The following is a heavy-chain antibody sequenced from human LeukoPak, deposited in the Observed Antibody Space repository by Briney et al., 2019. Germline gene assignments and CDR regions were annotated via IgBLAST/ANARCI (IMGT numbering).Heavy chain of an antibody. CDR2: ISAYNGNT. Sequence: ASVKVSCKASGYTFTSYGISWVRQAPGQGLEWMGWISAYNGNTNYAQKLQGRVTMTTDTSTSTAYMELRSLRSDDTAVYYCARRPGIVVVIGGWFDPWGQGTLVTVSS. D-gene: IGHD3-22*01. V-gene: IGHV1-18*01. J-gene: IGHJ5*02. CDR3: ARRPGIVVVIGGWFDP. CDR1: GYTFTSYG.